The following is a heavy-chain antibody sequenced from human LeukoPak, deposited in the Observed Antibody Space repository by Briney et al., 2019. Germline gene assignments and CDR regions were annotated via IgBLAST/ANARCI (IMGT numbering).Heavy chain of an antibody. D-gene: IGHD3-22*01. V-gene: IGHV4-61*08. CDR3: ARDKGYYYDSSGYLN. CDR1: GGTISSGGYY. Sequence: SETLSLTCTVSGGTISSGGYYWSWIRQPPGKGLEWIGYIYYSGSTNYNPSLKSRVTISVDTSKNQFSLKLSSVTAADTAVYYCARDKGYYYDSSGYLNWGQGTLVTVSS. CDR2: IYYSGST. J-gene: IGHJ4*02.